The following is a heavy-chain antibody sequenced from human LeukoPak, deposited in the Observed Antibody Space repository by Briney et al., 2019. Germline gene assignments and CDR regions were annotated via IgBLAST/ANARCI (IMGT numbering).Heavy chain of an antibody. J-gene: IGHJ4*02. CDR2: IYSGGST. CDR3: ARVSPYSNYGY. Sequence: TGGSLRLSCAASGFTVSSNYMSWVRQAPGKGLEWVSVIYSGGSTYYADSVKGRFTISRDNSKNTLYLQMNSLRAEDTAVYYCARVSPYSNYGYWGQGTLVTVSS. D-gene: IGHD4-11*01. CDR1: GFTVSSNY. V-gene: IGHV3-66*01.